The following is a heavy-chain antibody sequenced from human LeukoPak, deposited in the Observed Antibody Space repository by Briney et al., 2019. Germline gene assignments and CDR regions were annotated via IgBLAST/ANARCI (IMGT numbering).Heavy chain of an antibody. CDR3: ARPRGYDSSGYYYFDY. Sequence: GESLKISCKGSGYSFTSYWIGWVRQMPGKGLEWMGIIYPGDSDTRYSPSFQGQVTISADKSISTAYLQWSSLKASDTAMYYCARPRGYDSSGYYYFDYWDQGTLVTVSS. J-gene: IGHJ4*02. CDR1: GYSFTSYW. D-gene: IGHD3-22*01. V-gene: IGHV5-51*01. CDR2: IYPGDSDT.